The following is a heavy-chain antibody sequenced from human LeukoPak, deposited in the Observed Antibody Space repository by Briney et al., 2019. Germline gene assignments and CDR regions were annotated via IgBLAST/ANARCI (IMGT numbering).Heavy chain of an antibody. Sequence: GASVKVSCKASGYTFTGYYMHWVRQAPGQGLEWMGWINPNSGGTNFAQKFQGRVTLTRDTSISTAYMELSRLRSDDTAVYYCASALNYYDSTSQEGNWGHGTLVTVSS. CDR2: INPNSGGT. CDR3: ASALNYYDSTSQEGN. D-gene: IGHD3-22*01. J-gene: IGHJ4*01. CDR1: GYTFTGYY. V-gene: IGHV1-2*02.